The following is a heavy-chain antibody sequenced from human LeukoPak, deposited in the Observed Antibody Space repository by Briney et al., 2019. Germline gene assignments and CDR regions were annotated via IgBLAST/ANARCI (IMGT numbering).Heavy chain of an antibody. V-gene: IGHV5-51*01. J-gene: IGHJ5*02. CDR3: ARQVQTVVTPDSWFDP. Sequence: GESLKISCKGSGYSFTSHWIVWVRQMPGKGLEWMGIIFPGGSDTRYSPSFQGQVTISADKSTTTAYLQWSSLRASDTAMYYCARQVQTVVTPDSWFDPWGQGTLVTVSS. CDR1: GYSFTSHW. D-gene: IGHD4-23*01. CDR2: IFPGGSDT.